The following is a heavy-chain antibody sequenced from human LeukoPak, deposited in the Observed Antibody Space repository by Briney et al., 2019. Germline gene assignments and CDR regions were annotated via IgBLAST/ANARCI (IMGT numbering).Heavy chain of an antibody. CDR3: ARDLGGLYYDFWSGYHKTLDY. Sequence: GGSLRLSCAASGFTFNDYYMSRIRQAPGKGLEWVSYISSSGSTIYYADSVKGRFTISRDNAKNSLYLQMNSLRAEDTAVYYCARDLGGLYYDFWSGYHKTLDYWGQGTLVTVSS. D-gene: IGHD3-3*01. CDR2: ISSSGSTI. J-gene: IGHJ4*02. V-gene: IGHV3-11*01. CDR1: GFTFNDYY.